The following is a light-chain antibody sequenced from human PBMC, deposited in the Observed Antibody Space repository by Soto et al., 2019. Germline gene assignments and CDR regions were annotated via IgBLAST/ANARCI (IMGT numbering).Light chain of an antibody. Sequence: QSALTQPASVSGSPGQSITISCTGTSSDVGGYNYVSWYQQHPGKAPKLMIYEVSNRTSGVSNRFSGSKSGNTASLTISGLQAEDEADYYCSSYTSSSTLVFGPGTKVTVL. CDR2: EVS. J-gene: IGLJ1*01. V-gene: IGLV2-14*01. CDR3: SSYTSSSTLV. CDR1: SSDVGGYNY.